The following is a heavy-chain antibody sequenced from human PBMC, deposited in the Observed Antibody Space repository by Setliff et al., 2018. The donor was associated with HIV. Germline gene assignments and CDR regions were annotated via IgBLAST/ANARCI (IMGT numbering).Heavy chain of an antibody. CDR2: ISSSGGST. CDR3: VKPYTGYYYDGSVYDDF. Sequence: PGGSLRLSCAASGFTFSDYYMSWIRQAPGKGLEWVSYISSSGGSTYYADSVKGRFTISRDNSKNTLYLQMNSLRPDDTAIYYCVKPYTGYYYDGSVYDDFWGQGTLVTVSS. V-gene: IGHV3-11*04. J-gene: IGHJ4*02. D-gene: IGHD3-22*01. CDR1: GFTFSDYY.